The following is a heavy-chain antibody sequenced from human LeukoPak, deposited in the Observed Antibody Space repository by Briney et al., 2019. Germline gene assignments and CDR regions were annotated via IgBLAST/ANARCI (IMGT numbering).Heavy chain of an antibody. CDR1: GYTFTAYY. J-gene: IGHJ4*02. D-gene: IGHD3-10*01. V-gene: IGHV1-2*02. CDR3: ARDLRFGELLYSFDY. CDR2: INPNNGGT. Sequence: ASVKVSCKASGYTFTAYYIHWVRQAPGHGLEWMGWINPNNGGTNFAQKFQGRVTMTRDTSISTASMELSSLRSDDPAVYYCARDLRFGELLYSFDYWGQGTLVTVSS.